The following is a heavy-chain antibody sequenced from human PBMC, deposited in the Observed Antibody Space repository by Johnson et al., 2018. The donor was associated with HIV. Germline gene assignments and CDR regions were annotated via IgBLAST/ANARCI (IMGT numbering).Heavy chain of an antibody. CDR2: ISHDGSNE. Sequence: QVQLVESGGGVVQPGRSLRLSCAASGFTFSSYPMHWVRQAPGKGLEWVAVISHDGSNEYHADSVKGRFTISRDTSKNTLDLQMNSLRVEGTAVYYCAKGGGCGGDCYSGYDAFDIWGRGTMVTVSS. V-gene: IGHV3-30*04. D-gene: IGHD2-21*01. CDR3: AKGGGCGGDCYSGYDAFDI. CDR1: GFTFSSYP. J-gene: IGHJ3*02.